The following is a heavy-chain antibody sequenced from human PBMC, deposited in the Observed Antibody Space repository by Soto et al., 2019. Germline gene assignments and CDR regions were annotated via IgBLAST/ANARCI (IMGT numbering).Heavy chain of an antibody. CDR3: VTVNLVGAAYYFDY. CDR1: GASIRNGDYY. Sequence: SETLSLTCIVSGASIRNGDYYWGWIRQPPGKGLEWIGYVYYSGTTYSHPSLNSRVSISVDTSENQFSLRLTSVTAADTAVYYCVTVNLVGAAYYFDYWGPGTLVTVSS. J-gene: IGHJ4*02. CDR2: VYYSGTT. V-gene: IGHV4-30-4*01. D-gene: IGHD1-26*01.